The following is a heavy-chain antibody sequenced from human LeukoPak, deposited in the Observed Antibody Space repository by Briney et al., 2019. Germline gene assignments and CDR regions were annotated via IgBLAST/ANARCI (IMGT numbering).Heavy chain of an antibody. Sequence: PGRSLRLSCTASGFTFGDHAMSWVRQAPGKGLVWVSRINSDGSSTSYADSVKGRFTISRDNAKNTLYLQMNSLRAEDTAVYYCAREALWFGELFSDYWGQGTLVTVSS. CDR3: AREALWFGELFSDY. V-gene: IGHV3-74*01. CDR2: INSDGSST. CDR1: GFTFGDHA. D-gene: IGHD3-10*01. J-gene: IGHJ4*02.